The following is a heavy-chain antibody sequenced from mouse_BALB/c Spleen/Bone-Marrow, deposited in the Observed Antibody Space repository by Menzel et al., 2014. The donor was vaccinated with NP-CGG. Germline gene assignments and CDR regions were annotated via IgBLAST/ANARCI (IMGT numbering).Heavy chain of an antibody. CDR3: AGDGAY. Sequence: EVKLQESGAELVKPGASVKLSCTASGFNIKDTYMHWVKQRPEQGLEWIGRIDPANGNTKYDPKFQGKATITADTSSNTAYLQLSSLTSEDTAVYYCAGDGAYGGQGTLVTVSA. V-gene: IGHV14-3*02. J-gene: IGHJ3*01. CDR1: GFNIKDTY. CDR2: IDPANGNT. D-gene: IGHD3-3*01.